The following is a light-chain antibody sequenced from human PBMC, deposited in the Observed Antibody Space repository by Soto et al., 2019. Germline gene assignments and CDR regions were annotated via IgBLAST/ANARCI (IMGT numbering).Light chain of an antibody. J-gene: IGLJ2*01. CDR1: SSNIGAGSD. Sequence: QSVLTQPPSVSGAPGQRVTISCTGSSSNIGAGSDVHWYRQLPGTAPKLLIYGNTIRPSGVPDQFSGSKSGTSASLAITGLQAEDEADYYCQSYDRSLSGSVFGGGTKLTVL. V-gene: IGLV1-40*01. CDR3: QSYDRSLSGSV. CDR2: GNT.